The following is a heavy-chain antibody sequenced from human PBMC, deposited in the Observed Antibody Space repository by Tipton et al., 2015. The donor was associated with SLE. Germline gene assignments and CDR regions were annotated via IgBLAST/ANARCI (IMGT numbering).Heavy chain of an antibody. CDR3: VRSSTGTYYYYYMDV. J-gene: IGHJ6*03. CDR1: GYRFISYW. V-gene: IGHV5-51*03. CDR2: IYPGDSQT. D-gene: IGHD1-1*01. Sequence: QLVQSGPEVKKPGESLKISCEGSGYRFISYWIAWVRHMPGKDLEWMGIIYPGDSQTRYGPSFEGQVAISVDKSISTAYLQWTSLKASDTAMYYCVRSSTGTYYYYYMDVWGKGTTVTVSS.